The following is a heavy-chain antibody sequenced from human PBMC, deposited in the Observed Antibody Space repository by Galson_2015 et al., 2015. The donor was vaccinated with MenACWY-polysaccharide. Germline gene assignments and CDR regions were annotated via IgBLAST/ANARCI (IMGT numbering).Heavy chain of an antibody. Sequence: SLRLSCAASGFTFSKAWMSWVRQAPGKGLEWVGRIKGKTDGGITEYAAPVKGRFTISRDDSKNTLYVEMNSLKTEDTAVYYCTTENRYGNYPREGPYYFDSWGQGTLVTVSS. J-gene: IGHJ4*02. D-gene: IGHD4-11*01. CDR3: TTENRYGNYPREGPYYFDS. CDR1: GFTFSKAW. CDR2: IKGKTDGGIT. V-gene: IGHV3-15*01.